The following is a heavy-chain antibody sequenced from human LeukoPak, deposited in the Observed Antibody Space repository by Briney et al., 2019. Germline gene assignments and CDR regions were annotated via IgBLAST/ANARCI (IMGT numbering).Heavy chain of an antibody. Sequence: ASVKVSCKASRYTFTGHYMHWVRQAPGQGLEWMGWINPSSGGTNYAQKFQGRVTMTRDTSISTAYMELSRLRSDDTAVYYCARDVGEYCSSVSCYASDYWGQGTLVTVSS. D-gene: IGHD2-2*01. CDR2: INPSSGGT. V-gene: IGHV1-2*02. J-gene: IGHJ4*02. CDR3: ARDVGEYCSSVSCYASDY. CDR1: RYTFTGHY.